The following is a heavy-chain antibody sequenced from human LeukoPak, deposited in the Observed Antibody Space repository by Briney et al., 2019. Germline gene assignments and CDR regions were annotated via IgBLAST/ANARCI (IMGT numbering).Heavy chain of an antibody. CDR2: IIPIFGTA. CDR3: ARLEQLVVRGYYYYYMDV. V-gene: IGHV1-69*01. D-gene: IGHD6-6*01. J-gene: IGHJ6*03. Sequence: GSSVKVSCKASGGTFSSYAISWVRQAPGQGLEWMGGIIPIFGTANYAQKFQGRVTITADESTSTAYMELSSLRSEDTAVYYCARLEQLVVRGYYYYYMDVWGKGTTVTVSS. CDR1: GGTFSSYA.